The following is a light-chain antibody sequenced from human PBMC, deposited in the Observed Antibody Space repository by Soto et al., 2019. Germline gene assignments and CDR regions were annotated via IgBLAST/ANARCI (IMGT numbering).Light chain of an antibody. V-gene: IGKV3-11*01. Sequence: EVVMTASAATLSVSPAERATLSCRASQSVSSSLAWYQQKPGQAPRLLIYDASRRATGIPARFSGSGSGTDFTLTISSLEPEDFAVYYCQQRSIWPWTVGQGTKVDIK. J-gene: IGKJ1*01. CDR1: QSVSSS. CDR3: QQRSIWPWT. CDR2: DAS.